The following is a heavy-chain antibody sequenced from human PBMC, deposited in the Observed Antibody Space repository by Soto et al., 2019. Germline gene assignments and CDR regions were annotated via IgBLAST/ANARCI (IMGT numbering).Heavy chain of an antibody. V-gene: IGHV3-33*01. Sequence: QVQLVESGGGVVQPGRSLRLSCAASGFTFSRYAMHWVRQAPGKGLEWVAIIWFDGSNEYYADSVKGRFTISRDNSKNTLYLQMNSLIPEDTAVYYCGRTSVVPGYYFDYWGQGTLVTVSS. D-gene: IGHD2-15*01. J-gene: IGHJ4*02. CDR1: GFTFSRYA. CDR2: IWFDGSNE. CDR3: GRTSVVPGYYFDY.